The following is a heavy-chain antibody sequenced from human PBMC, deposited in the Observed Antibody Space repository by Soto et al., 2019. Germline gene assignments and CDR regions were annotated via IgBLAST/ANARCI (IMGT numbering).Heavy chain of an antibody. D-gene: IGHD2-2*02. V-gene: IGHV3-20*01. CDR3: ARGYCSSTSCYTANTMDV. Sequence: EVQLVESGGGVVRPGGSLRLSCAASGFTFDDYGMSWVRQAPGKGLEWVSGINWNGGSTGYADSVKGRFTISRDNAKNSLYLQMNSLRAEDTALYRCARGYCSSTSCYTANTMDVWGKGTTVTVSS. J-gene: IGHJ6*03. CDR1: GFTFDDYG. CDR2: INWNGGST.